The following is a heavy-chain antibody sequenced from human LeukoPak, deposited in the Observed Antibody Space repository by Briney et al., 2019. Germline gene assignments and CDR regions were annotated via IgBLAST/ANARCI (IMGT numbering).Heavy chain of an antibody. CDR2: MNPNSGRT. Sequence: GASVKVSCKASGYTLTIYDINWVRQATGQGLEGMGWMNPNSGRTGYAQNFQGRITITRNTSISTAYMELSSLRSEDTAVYYCTRETSSRYFDYWGQGTLVTVSS. CDR3: TRETSSRYFDY. J-gene: IGHJ4*02. CDR1: GYTLTIYD. V-gene: IGHV1-8*01.